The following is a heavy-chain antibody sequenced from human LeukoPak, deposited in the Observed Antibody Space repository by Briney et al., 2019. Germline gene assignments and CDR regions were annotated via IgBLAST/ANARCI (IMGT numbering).Heavy chain of an antibody. CDR3: ARLPRVLSYYYYGMDV. J-gene: IGHJ6*02. D-gene: IGHD5/OR15-5a*01. CDR1: GYTFTGYY. Sequence: ASVKVSCKASGYTFTGYYMHWVRQAPGQGLEWMGWINPNSGGTNYAQKFQGRVTMTRDTSISTAYMELSRLRSDDTAVYYCARLPRVLSYYYYGMDVWGQGTTVTVSS. V-gene: IGHV1-2*02. CDR2: INPNSGGT.